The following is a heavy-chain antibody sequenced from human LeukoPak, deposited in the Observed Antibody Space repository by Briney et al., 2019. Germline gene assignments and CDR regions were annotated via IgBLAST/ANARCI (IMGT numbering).Heavy chain of an antibody. CDR2: IYYSGST. J-gene: IGHJ4*02. CDR3: ARATGYGSGSYNDY. V-gene: IGHV4-59*01. Sequence: SETLSLTCTVSGGSISSYYWSWIRQPPGKGLEWIGYIYYSGSTNYNPSLKSRVTISVDTSKNQFSLKLSSVTGADTAVYYCARATGYGSGSYNDYWGQGTLVTVSS. D-gene: IGHD3-10*01. CDR1: GGSISSYY.